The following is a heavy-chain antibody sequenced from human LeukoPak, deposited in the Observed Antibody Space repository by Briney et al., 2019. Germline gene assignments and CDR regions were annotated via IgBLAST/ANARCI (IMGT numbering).Heavy chain of an antibody. J-gene: IGHJ4*02. Sequence: SETLSLTCAVYGGSFSGYYWSWIRQPPGKGLERIGEINHSGSTNYNPSLKSRVTISVDTSKNQFSLKLSSVTAADTAVYYCARVVNSGSYFVDYWGQGTLVTVSS. CDR3: ARVVNSGSYFVDY. CDR2: INHSGST. V-gene: IGHV4-34*01. CDR1: GGSFSGYY. D-gene: IGHD1-26*01.